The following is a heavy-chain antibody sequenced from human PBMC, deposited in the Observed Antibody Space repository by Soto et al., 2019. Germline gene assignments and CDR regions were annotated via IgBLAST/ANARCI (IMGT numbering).Heavy chain of an antibody. D-gene: IGHD2-21*01. Sequence: QVLLVQSGAEVKKPGSSMKVSCKTSGGTFNSFAISWVRLVPGQGLEWMGVIIPGFASPTYAQTLQGRVSITADXSXTXXSMELSSLRSEDTAVYYCARDRVMRGNSYYYGMDVWGQGTTVTVSS. CDR1: GGTFNSFA. J-gene: IGHJ6*02. CDR3: ARDRVMRGNSYYYGMDV. CDR2: IIPGFASP. V-gene: IGHV1-69*12.